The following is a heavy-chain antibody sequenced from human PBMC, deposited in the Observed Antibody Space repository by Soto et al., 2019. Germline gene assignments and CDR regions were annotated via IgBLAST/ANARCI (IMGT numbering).Heavy chain of an antibody. CDR1: GYSFSNFY. J-gene: IGHJ6*02. CDR2: IDPSSVTT. D-gene: IGHD2-15*01. Sequence: GASVKVSCKPSGYSFSNFYVHWVRQAPGQGLEWMGIIDPSSVTTSYTQKFQERVTMTRDTSMSTVYMELSMLRSEDTAVYYCARGAVVVPNGLIAGMDVWGLGTTVTVSS. V-gene: IGHV1-46*01. CDR3: ARGAVVVPNGLIAGMDV.